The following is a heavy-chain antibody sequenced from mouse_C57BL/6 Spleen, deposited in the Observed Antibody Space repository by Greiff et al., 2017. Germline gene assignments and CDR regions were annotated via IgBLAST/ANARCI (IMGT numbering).Heavy chain of an antibody. Sequence: QVQLQQSGAELMKPGASVKLSCKATGYTFTGYWIEWVKQRPGPGLEWIGAILPGSGSPNSNEKFKGKATFTADTSSNSAYMQLSSLTTENSAIYYCARGVLRSFFAYWGQGTLVTVSA. J-gene: IGHJ3*01. CDR1: GYTFTGYW. CDR3: ARGVLRSFFAY. CDR2: ILPGSGSP. V-gene: IGHV1-9*01. D-gene: IGHD1-1*01.